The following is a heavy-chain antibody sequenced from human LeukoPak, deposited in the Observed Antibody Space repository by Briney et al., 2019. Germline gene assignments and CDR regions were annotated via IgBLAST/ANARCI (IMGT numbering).Heavy chain of an antibody. V-gene: IGHV4-39*07. CDR2: IYYSGST. D-gene: IGHD5-12*01. CDR3: ARGSPSGYVGDWFDP. CDR1: GDSISRSRYF. Sequence: PSETLSLTCTVPGDSISRSRYFWGWIRQPPGKSLERVGNIYYSGSTYYNPSLKSRVTMSVDTSKNQFSLKLTSVTAADTAVYYCARGSPSGYVGDWFDPWGQGTLVIVSS. J-gene: IGHJ5*02.